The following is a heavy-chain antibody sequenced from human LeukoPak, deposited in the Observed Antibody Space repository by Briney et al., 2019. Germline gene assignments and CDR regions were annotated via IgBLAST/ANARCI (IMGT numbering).Heavy chain of an antibody. Sequence: PGGSLRLSCAASGFTFSSYEMNWVRQAPGKGLEWVSYISSSGNTIYYADSVKGRFTISRDNAKNSLYLQMNSLRAEDTAVYYCARTSGYCISTSCYNWFDPWGQGTLVTVSS. CDR2: ISSSGNTI. CDR1: GFTFSSYE. V-gene: IGHV3-48*03. CDR3: ARTSGYCISTSCYNWFDP. J-gene: IGHJ5*02. D-gene: IGHD2-2*03.